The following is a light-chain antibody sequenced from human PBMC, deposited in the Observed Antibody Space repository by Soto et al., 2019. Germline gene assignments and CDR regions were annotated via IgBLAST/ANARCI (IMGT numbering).Light chain of an antibody. CDR3: SSYTSSSTAV. V-gene: IGLV2-14*01. J-gene: IGLJ1*01. Sequence: QSVLTQPASVSGSPGQSITISCTGTSSDVGGYDYVSWYQHHPGKAPKLTIYEVSNRPSGVSNRFSGSKSGNTASLTISGLQAEDEAEYYCSSYTSSSTAVFGTGTKVTVL. CDR2: EVS. CDR1: SSDVGGYDY.